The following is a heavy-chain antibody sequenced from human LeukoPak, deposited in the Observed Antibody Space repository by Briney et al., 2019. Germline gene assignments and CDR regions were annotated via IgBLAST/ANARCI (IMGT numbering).Heavy chain of an antibody. CDR1: GFTFSSYA. CDR3: AKETSSDFGGAVDY. CDR2: ISGSGGST. V-gene: IGHV3-23*01. D-gene: IGHD3-10*01. Sequence: PGGSLRLSCAASGFTFSSYAMSWVRQAPGKGLEWVSAISGSGGSTYYADSVKGRFTISRDNSKNTLYLQMNSLRAMDTAVYYCAKETSSDFGGAVDYWGQGTLVTVSS. J-gene: IGHJ4*02.